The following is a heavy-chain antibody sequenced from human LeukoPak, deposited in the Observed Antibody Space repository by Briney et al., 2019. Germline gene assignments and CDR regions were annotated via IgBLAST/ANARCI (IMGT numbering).Heavy chain of an antibody. J-gene: IGHJ6*03. Sequence: ASVKVSCKASGYTFTGYYMHWVRQAPGQGLEWMGWINPNSGGTNYAQKFQGRVTMTRDTSISTAYMELSRLRSDDTAVYYCARGMGLQQLVVWEAYYYYYYMDVWGKGTTVTVSS. V-gene: IGHV1-2*02. CDR2: INPNSGGT. CDR1: GYTFTGYY. CDR3: ARGMGLQQLVVWEAYYYYYYMDV. D-gene: IGHD6-13*01.